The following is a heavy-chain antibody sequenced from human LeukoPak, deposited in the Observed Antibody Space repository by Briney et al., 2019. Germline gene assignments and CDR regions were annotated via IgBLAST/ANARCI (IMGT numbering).Heavy chain of an antibody. CDR2: ISPSSGYT. D-gene: IGHD2-15*01. CDR1: GFTFSDYY. Sequence: PGGSLRLSCAASGFTFSDYYMSWIRQAPGKGLEWFSYISPSSGYTNYADSVKGRFTISRDNAKNSLYLQMNSLRAEDTAVYYCARRYCRGGARREFDYWGQGTLVTVSS. V-gene: IGHV3-11*03. CDR3: ARRYCRGGARREFDY. J-gene: IGHJ4*02.